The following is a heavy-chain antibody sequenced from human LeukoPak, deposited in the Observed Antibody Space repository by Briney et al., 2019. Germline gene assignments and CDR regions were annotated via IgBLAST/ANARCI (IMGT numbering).Heavy chain of an antibody. CDR2: ISSSSSYI. J-gene: IGHJ4*02. CDR3: ARLRLSSWYYFDY. Sequence: GGSLRLSCAASGFTFSSYWMNWVRQAPGKGLEWVSSISSSSSYIYYADSVKGRFTISRDNAKNSLYLQMNSLRAEDTAVYYCARLRLSSWYYFDYWGQGTLVTVSS. V-gene: IGHV3-21*01. D-gene: IGHD6-13*01. CDR1: GFTFSSYW.